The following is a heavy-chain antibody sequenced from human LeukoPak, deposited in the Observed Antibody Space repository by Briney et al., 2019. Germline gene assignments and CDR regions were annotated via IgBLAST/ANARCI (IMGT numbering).Heavy chain of an antibody. J-gene: IGHJ4*02. CDR1: GYTFTSYG. V-gene: IGHV1-18*01. CDR2: ISAYNGNT. Sequence: ASVKVSYKASGYTFTSYGISWVRQAPGQGLEWMGWISAYNGNTNYAQKLQGRVTMTTDTSTSTAYMELRSLRSDDTAVYYCARDGDYGTGSYYRGCIDSWGQGTPVTVSP. CDR3: ARDGDYGTGSYYRGCIDS. D-gene: IGHD3-10*01.